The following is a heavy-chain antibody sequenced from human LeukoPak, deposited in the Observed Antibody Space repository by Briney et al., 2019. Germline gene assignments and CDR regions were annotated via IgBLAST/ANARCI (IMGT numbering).Heavy chain of an antibody. V-gene: IGHV1-2*06. Sequence: ASVTVSCKSSGYTFTDYYIHWVRQAPGQGLEWMGLIHPNSGGTYYAQKFRGRVTMTRDTSITTAYVELDRLTADDTAVYYCARDYSGSYTHWAQGTLVTISS. CDR2: IHPNSGGT. CDR3: ARDYSGSYTH. D-gene: IGHD1-26*01. CDR1: GYTFTDYY. J-gene: IGHJ4*02.